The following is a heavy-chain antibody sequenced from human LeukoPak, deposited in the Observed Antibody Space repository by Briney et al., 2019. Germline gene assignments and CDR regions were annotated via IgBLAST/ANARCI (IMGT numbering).Heavy chain of an antibody. J-gene: IGHJ4*02. D-gene: IGHD3-16*02. CDR3: ASLGYDYVWGSYRYPDY. CDR2: ISSSSSTI. Sequence: PGGSLRLSCAASGFTFSSYSMNWVRQAPGKGLEWVSYISSSSSTIYYADSVKGRFTISRDNAKNSLYLQMNSLRDEDTAVYYCASLGYDYVWGSYRYPDYWGQGTLVTASS. V-gene: IGHV3-48*02. CDR1: GFTFSSYS.